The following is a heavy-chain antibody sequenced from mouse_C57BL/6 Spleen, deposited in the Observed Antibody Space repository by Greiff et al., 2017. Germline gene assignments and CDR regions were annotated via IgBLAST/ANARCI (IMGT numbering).Heavy chain of an antibody. D-gene: IGHD2-4*01. CDR2: INPSSGYT. Sequence: VQLQQSGAELARPGASVKMSCKASGYTFTSYTMHWVKQRPGQGLEWIGYINPSSGYTKYNQKFKDKATLTADKSSSTAYMQLSSLTSEDSAVYYCARSEIYYDPAMDYWGQGTSVTVSS. CDR3: ARSEIYYDPAMDY. CDR1: GYTFTSYT. J-gene: IGHJ4*01. V-gene: IGHV1-4*01.